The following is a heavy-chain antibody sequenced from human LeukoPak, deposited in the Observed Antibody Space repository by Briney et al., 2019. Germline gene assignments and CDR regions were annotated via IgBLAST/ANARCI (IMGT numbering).Heavy chain of an antibody. V-gene: IGHV4-31*03. J-gene: IGHJ5*02. CDR3: ARVPGYSNKNWFDP. CDR1: GGSISSGGYY. CDR2: IYYSGST. D-gene: IGHD4-11*01. Sequence: SQTLSLTCTVSGGSISSGGYYWSWIRQHPGKGLEWIGYIYYSGSTYYNPSLKSRVTISVDTSKNQFSLKLSSVTAADTAVYYCARVPGYSNKNWFDPWGQGTLVTVSS.